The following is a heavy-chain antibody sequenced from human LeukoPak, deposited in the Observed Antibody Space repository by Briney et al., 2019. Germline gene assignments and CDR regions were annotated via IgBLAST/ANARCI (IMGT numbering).Heavy chain of an antibody. D-gene: IGHD1-1*01. CDR2: INPNSGGT. Sequence: GASVKVSCKASGYTFTGYYMHWVRQAPGQGLEWMGWINPNSGGTNYAQKFQGRVTMTRDTSISTAYMELSSLRSEDTAVYYCAILSVSSWNDAFDIWGQGTMVTVSS. V-gene: IGHV1-2*02. CDR3: AILSVSSWNDAFDI. J-gene: IGHJ3*02. CDR1: GYTFTGYY.